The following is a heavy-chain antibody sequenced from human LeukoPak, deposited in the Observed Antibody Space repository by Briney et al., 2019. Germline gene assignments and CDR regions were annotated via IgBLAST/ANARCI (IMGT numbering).Heavy chain of an antibody. J-gene: IGHJ6*02. CDR3: ARTLVAGTRGYYYYYYGMDV. V-gene: IGHV4-34*01. CDR1: GFTFSSYA. Sequence: GSLRLSCAASGFTFSSYAMSWIRQPPGKGLEWIGEINHSGSTNYNPSLKSRVTISVDTSKNQFSLKLSSVTAADTAVYYCARTLVAGTRGYYYYYYGMDVWGQGTTVTVSS. D-gene: IGHD6-19*01. CDR2: INHSGST.